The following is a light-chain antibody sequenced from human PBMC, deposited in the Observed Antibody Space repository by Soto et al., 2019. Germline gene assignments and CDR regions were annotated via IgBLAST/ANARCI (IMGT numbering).Light chain of an antibody. CDR1: SANIGSNT. V-gene: IGLV1-44*01. Sequence: QSVLTQPPSASGTPGQRVTISCSGSSANIGSNTVNWYQQLPGTAPKLLIDSNNQRPSGVPDRFSGSKSGTSASLAISGLQSEDEADFYCAAWDDSLNGYVFGTGTKLNVL. CDR3: AAWDDSLNGYV. J-gene: IGLJ1*01. CDR2: SNN.